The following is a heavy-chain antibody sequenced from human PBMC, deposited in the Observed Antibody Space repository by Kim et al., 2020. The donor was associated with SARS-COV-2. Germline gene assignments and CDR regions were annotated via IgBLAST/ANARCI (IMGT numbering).Heavy chain of an antibody. V-gene: IGHV4-59*01. D-gene: IGHD3-22*01. CDR3: ARRYYYDSSGYGQFDY. CDR2: IYYSGST. Sequence: SETLSLTCTVSGGSISSYYWSWIRQPPGKGLEWIGYIYYSGSTNYNPSLKSRVTISVDTSKNQFPLKLSSVTAADTAVYYCARRYYYDSSGYGQFDYWGQGTLVTVSS. CDR1: GGSISSYY. J-gene: IGHJ4*02.